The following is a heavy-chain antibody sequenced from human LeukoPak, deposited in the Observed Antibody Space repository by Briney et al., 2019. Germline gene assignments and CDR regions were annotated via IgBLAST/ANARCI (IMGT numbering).Heavy chain of an antibody. CDR3: ARGHYYDSSGSYAFDI. Sequence: GASVKVSCKASGYTFTSYDINWVRQATGQGLEWMGWMNPNSGNTGYAQKFQGRVTMTRNTSISTAYTELSSLRSEDTAVYYCARGHYYDSSGSYAFDIWGQGTMVTVSS. J-gene: IGHJ3*02. V-gene: IGHV1-8*01. CDR2: MNPNSGNT. D-gene: IGHD3-22*01. CDR1: GYTFTSYD.